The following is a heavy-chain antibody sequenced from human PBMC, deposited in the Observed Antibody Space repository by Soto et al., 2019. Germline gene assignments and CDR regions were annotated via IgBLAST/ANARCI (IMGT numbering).Heavy chain of an antibody. CDR2: IKSKTDGGAT. Sequence: GGSLRLSCAASGFTFSNAWMSWVRQAPGKGLEWVGRIKSKTDGGATDYAAPVKGRFTISRDDSKNTLYLQMNSLKTEDTAVYYCTTGAYYDFWSGYYGSMDVWGQGTTVTVSS. CDR1: GFTFSNAW. D-gene: IGHD3-3*01. V-gene: IGHV3-15*01. CDR3: TTGAYYDFWSGYYGSMDV. J-gene: IGHJ6*02.